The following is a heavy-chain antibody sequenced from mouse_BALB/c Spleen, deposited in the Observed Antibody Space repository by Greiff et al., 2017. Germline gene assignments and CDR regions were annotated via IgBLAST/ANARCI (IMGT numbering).Heavy chain of an antibody. D-gene: IGHD3-3*01. V-gene: IGHV5-6-5*01. Sequence: EVKLMESGGGLVKPGGSLKLSCAASGFTFSSYAMSWVRQTPEKRLEWVASISSGGSTYYPDSVKGRFTISRDNARNILYLQMSSLRSEDTAMYYCAREDTSYSFDSWGQGATLTVSP. CDR1: GFTFSSYA. J-gene: IGHJ2*01. CDR2: ISSGGST. CDR3: AREDTSYSFDS.